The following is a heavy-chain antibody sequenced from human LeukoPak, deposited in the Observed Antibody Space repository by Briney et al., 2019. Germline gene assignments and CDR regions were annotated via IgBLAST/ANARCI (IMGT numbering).Heavy chain of an antibody. V-gene: IGHV1-69*05. CDR1: GGTFSSYA. D-gene: IGHD2-8*01. CDR3: ARAPLYCTNGVCPESNYYYYYMDV. CDR2: IIPIFGTA. Sequence: SVKVSCKASGGTFSSYAISWVRQAPGQGLEWMGGIIPIFGTANYAQKFQGRVTITTDESTSTAYMELSSLRSEDTAVYYCARAPLYCTNGVCPESNYYYYYMDVCGKGTTVTVSS. J-gene: IGHJ6*03.